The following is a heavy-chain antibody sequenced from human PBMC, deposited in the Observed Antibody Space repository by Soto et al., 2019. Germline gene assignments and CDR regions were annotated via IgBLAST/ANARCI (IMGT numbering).Heavy chain of an antibody. Sequence: EVQVVESGGALVQPGGSLRLSCAASGFAVSSNYMTWVRQAPGKGLEWVSVIHSGGDTHYADSVRGRFTISRDNSKNTLYLQMNSLRAEDTAVYYCARSRTGTTYGGMDVWGQGTTVTVSS. CDR1: GFAVSSNY. CDR3: ARSRTGTTYGGMDV. D-gene: IGHD1-7*01. CDR2: IHSGGDT. V-gene: IGHV3-66*01. J-gene: IGHJ6*02.